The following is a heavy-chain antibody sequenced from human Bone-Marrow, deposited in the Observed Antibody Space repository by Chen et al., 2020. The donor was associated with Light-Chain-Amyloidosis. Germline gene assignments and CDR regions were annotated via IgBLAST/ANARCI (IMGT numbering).Heavy chain of an antibody. V-gene: IGHV5-51*01. CDR1: GYTFPNYW. D-gene: IGHD5-12*01. CDR3: ARRRDGYNFDY. CDR2: IYPDDSDA. Sequence: EVQLEQSGPEVKKPGESLKISCKGSGYTFPNYWIGWVRQMPGKGLEWMGVIYPDDSDARYSPSFEGQVTISAAKSITTAYLQWRSLKASDTAMYYCARRRDGYNFDYCGQGTLVTVSS. J-gene: IGHJ4*02.